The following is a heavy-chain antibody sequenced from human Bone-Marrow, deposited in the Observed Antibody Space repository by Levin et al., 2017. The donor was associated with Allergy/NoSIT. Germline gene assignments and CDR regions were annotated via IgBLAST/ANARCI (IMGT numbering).Heavy chain of an antibody. CDR1: GFTFSNYY. D-gene: IGHD6-6*01. J-gene: IGHJ4*02. Sequence: GESLKISCAASGFTFSNYYMSWIRQAPGKGLEWISYISSSDITRYYVDSVKGRFTISRDNTKNTLFLQMNSLRADDTAVYYCAREGGSSHRDYWGQGTLVTVSS. CDR3: AREGGSSHRDY. V-gene: IGHV3-11*01. CDR2: ISSSDITR.